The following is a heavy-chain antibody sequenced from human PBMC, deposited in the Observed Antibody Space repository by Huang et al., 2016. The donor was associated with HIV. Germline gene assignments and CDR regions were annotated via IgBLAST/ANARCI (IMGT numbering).Heavy chain of an antibody. D-gene: IGHD3-22*01. CDR2: RNPRDGST. CDR3: ARDRDFYDSSGYWGFNYFDY. Sequence: QVQLVQSGAEVKKPGASVKVSCKASGYAFTSYYMHWVRQAHGQGLEWMGIRNPRDGSTSYEQKVQGRGTTTRDTSTNTVFMELSSLRSEDTAVYYCARDRDFYDSSGYWGFNYFDYWGQGTLVTVSS. V-gene: IGHV1-46*01. J-gene: IGHJ4*02. CDR1: GYAFTSYY.